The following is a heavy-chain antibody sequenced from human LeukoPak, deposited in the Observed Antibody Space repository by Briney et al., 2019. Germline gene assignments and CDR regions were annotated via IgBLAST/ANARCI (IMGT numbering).Heavy chain of an antibody. CDR1: GGTFSSYA. V-gene: IGHV1-3*01. J-gene: IGHJ6*02. Sequence: ASVKVSCKASGGTFSSYAMHWVRQAPGQRLEWMGWINAGNGNTKYSQKFQGRVTMTSDTSASTVYMELSSLRSEDTAMYYCARENRITIFGVPYYYGLDVWGQGTTVTVS. D-gene: IGHD3-3*01. CDR3: ARENRITIFGVPYYYGLDV. CDR2: INAGNGNT.